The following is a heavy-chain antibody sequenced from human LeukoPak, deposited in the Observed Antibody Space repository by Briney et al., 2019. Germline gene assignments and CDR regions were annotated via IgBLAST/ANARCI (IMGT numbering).Heavy chain of an antibody. CDR3: ARHSGGSGSYYNLPFDY. V-gene: IGHV5-10-1*01. CDR1: GYGFTSYW. J-gene: IGHJ4*02. CDR2: IDPSDSYT. D-gene: IGHD3-10*01. Sequence: GESLKISCKGSGYGFTSYWISWVRQMPGKGLEWMGRIDPSDSYTNYSPSFQGHVTISADKSISTAYLQWSSLKASDTAMYYCARHSGGSGSYYNLPFDYWGQGTLVTVSS.